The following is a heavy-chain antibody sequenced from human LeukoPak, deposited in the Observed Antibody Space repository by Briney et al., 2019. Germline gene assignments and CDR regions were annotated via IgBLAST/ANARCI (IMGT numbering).Heavy chain of an antibody. Sequence: PGGSLRLSCAASGFTFSSYWMHWVRQAPGKGLVWVSRINTDGSSTSYADSVKGRFTISRDNAKNSLYLQMNSLRAEDTAVYYCARGIFYGYGYYYYYYYYMDVWGEGTTVTISS. CDR1: GFTFSSYW. J-gene: IGHJ6*03. CDR2: INTDGSST. CDR3: ARGIFYGYGYYYYYYYYMDV. D-gene: IGHD5-18*01. V-gene: IGHV3-74*01.